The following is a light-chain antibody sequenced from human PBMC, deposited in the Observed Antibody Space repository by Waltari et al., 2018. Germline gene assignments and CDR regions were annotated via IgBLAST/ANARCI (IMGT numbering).Light chain of an antibody. CDR3: QQSYTAPTYT. Sequence: DIQLTQSPSSLAASLGDRVTINCRASQSISKYLNLYQQKPGRAPNLLIYGASTLQSGVPSRFSGGGSGTEFTLTINTLQPEDFAVYYCQQSYTAPTYTFGQGTKLEI. CDR2: GAS. J-gene: IGKJ2*01. CDR1: QSISKY. V-gene: IGKV1-39*01.